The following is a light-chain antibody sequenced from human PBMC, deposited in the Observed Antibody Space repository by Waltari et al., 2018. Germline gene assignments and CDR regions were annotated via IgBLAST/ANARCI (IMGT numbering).Light chain of an antibody. CDR3: SSYTTSSAPGV. CDR2: EVS. CDR1: DSDVGAYDF. J-gene: IGLJ1*01. V-gene: IGLV2-14*01. Sequence: QSALTQPASVSGSPGQSITISCSGTDSDVGAYDFVSWYQQHPGKAPHPIIYEVSKRPSGISNRFSASKSGNTASLTISGLQAEDEADDYCSSYTTSSAPGVFGTGTRVTVL.